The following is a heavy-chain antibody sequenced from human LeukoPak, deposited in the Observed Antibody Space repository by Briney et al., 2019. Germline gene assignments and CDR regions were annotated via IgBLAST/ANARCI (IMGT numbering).Heavy chain of an antibody. D-gene: IGHD3-16*01. V-gene: IGHV3-30*18. J-gene: IGHJ4*02. Sequence: GRSLRLSCAASGFTFSRYGMHWVRQAPGKGLEWVAVISYDGSNCYYADSVKGRFTISRDNSKNTLYLQMNSLRAEDTAVYYCAKEENDYVWGSHIDYWGQGTLVTVSS. CDR3: AKEENDYVWGSHIDY. CDR2: ISYDGSNC. CDR1: GFTFSRYG.